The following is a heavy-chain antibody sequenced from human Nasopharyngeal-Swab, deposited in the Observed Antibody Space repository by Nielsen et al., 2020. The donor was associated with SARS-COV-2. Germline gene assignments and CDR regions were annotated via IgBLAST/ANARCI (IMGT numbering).Heavy chain of an antibody. J-gene: IGHJ3*02. CDR3: ARRVAGSRRAFDI. V-gene: IGHV1-8*01. D-gene: IGHD6-19*01. CDR2: MSPNSGNT. Sequence: WVRQAPGQGLEWMGRMSPNSGNTGYAQKFQGRVTMTRNTSISTAHMELSSLRSEDTAVYYCARRVAGSRRAFDIWGQGTMVTVSS.